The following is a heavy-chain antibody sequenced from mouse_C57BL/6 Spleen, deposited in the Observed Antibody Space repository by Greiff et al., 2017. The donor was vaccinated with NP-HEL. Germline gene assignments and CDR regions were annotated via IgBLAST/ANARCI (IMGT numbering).Heavy chain of an antibody. D-gene: IGHD2-5*01. CDR3: AREGDYSNYGSWFAY. CDR1: GYSITSGYY. V-gene: IGHV3-6*01. CDR2: ISYDGSN. Sequence: EVQLQESGPGLVKPSQSLSLTCSVTGYSITSGYYWNWIRQFPGNKLEWMGYISYDGSNNYNPSLKNRISITRDTSKNQFFLKLNSVTTEDTATYYCAREGDYSNYGSWFAYWGQGTLVTVSA. J-gene: IGHJ3*01.